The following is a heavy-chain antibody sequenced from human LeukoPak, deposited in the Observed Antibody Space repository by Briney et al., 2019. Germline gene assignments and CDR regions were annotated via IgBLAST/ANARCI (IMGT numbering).Heavy chain of an antibody. V-gene: IGHV4-59*01. CDR3: ARVGYYDSSGDNSFDY. CDR1: GGSISSYY. D-gene: IGHD3-22*01. J-gene: IGHJ4*02. Sequence: PSETLSLTCAVSGGSISSYYWSWIRQPPGKGLEWIGYIYYSGSTNYNPSLKSRVTISVDTSKNQFSLKLSSVTAADTAVYYCARVGYYDSSGDNSFDYWGQGTLVTVSS. CDR2: IYYSGST.